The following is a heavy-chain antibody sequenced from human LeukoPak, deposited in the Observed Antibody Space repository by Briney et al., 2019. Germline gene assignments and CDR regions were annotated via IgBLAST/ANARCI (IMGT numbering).Heavy chain of an antibody. D-gene: IGHD3-22*01. CDR2: IYYRGST. V-gene: IGHV4-59*01. Sequence: PETLSLTCTVSGGSINGYYWSWIRQPPEKGLEWIGYIYYRGSTIYDPSLKSRVTISVDTSKNQFSLKLSSVTAADTAVYYCARADYDTSAYYYTFDYWGQGTLVTVSS. CDR1: GGSINGYY. J-gene: IGHJ4*02. CDR3: ARADYDTSAYYYTFDY.